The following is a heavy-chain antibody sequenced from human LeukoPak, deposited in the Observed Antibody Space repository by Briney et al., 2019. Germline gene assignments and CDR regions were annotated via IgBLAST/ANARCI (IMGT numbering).Heavy chain of an antibody. CDR1: GGSISSSSYY. J-gene: IGHJ6*03. D-gene: IGHD1-1*01. Sequence: SETLSLTCTVSGGSISSSSYYWGWIRQPPGKGLEWIGSIYYSGSTYYNPSLKSRVTISVDTSKNQFSLKLSSVTPADTAVYYCARHRTDQCYFYYMDVWGKGTTVIVSS. CDR3: ARHRTDQCYFYYMDV. CDR2: IYYSGST. V-gene: IGHV4-39*01.